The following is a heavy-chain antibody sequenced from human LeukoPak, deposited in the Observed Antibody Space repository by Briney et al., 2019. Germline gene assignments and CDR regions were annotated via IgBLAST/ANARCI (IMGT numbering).Heavy chain of an antibody. CDR3: AISGGYWAWAH. V-gene: IGHV3-23*01. Sequence: GSLILSCSASGFTFGIYAMSWVRQAPGKGLEWVSGISGSASTYYADSVKGRFTISRDNSKNTLYLQMSSLRAEDTAVYYCAISGGYWAWAHWGQGTLVTVSS. J-gene: IGHJ4*02. CDR1: GFTFGIYA. CDR2: ISGSAST. D-gene: IGHD1-26*01.